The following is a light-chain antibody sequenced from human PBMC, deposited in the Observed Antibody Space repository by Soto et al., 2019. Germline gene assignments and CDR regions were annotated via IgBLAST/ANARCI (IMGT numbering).Light chain of an antibody. CDR1: QSFGGSY. Sequence: MEITEAAATLYVSPGERASLSCRASQSFGGSYLAWHQQKPGQTPRLLVYGASSRATGIPDRFSGSGSGTDFTLTISRLEPEGFAVCYCLQYCSSGTSAHGTKVDIK. CDR3: LQYCSSGT. J-gene: IGKJ1*01. CDR2: GAS. V-gene: IGKV3-20*01.